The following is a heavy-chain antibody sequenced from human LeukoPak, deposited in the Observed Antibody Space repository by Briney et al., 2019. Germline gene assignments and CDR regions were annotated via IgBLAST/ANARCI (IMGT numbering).Heavy chain of an antibody. V-gene: IGHV4-38-2*01. CDR2: MSHNRGT. Sequence: SETLSLTCAVSGFSISSGYYWGWIRQPPGKGLEWIGSMSHNRGTYYNSSPKSRVTISMDTSKNQFSLRLSSVTAADTAVYYCAGYYASGVSAYDYFGMDVWGKGTTVTVSS. J-gene: IGHJ6*04. D-gene: IGHD3-10*01. CDR3: AGYYASGVSAYDYFGMDV. CDR1: GFSISSGYY.